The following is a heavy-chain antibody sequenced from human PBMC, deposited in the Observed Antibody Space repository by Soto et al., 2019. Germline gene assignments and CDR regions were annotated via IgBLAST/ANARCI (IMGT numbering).Heavy chain of an antibody. CDR3: ARRIVSTETFDY. V-gene: IGHV4-59*08. CDR2: VYYTGIA. Sequence: PSDNLSITCAVSGGCLTGYYWSWIRQPPGKGLEWIGFVYYTGIARYNPSLKSRVTISVDTSKNQFSLKLTSVTAADTAIYYCARRIVSTETFDYRGQGPLVTVSS. CDR1: GGCLTGYY. D-gene: IGHD5-12*01. J-gene: IGHJ4*02.